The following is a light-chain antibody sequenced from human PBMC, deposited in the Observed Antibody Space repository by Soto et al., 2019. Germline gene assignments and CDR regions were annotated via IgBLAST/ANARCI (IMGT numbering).Light chain of an antibody. V-gene: IGLV4-69*01. CDR3: QTWGTGIPYV. J-gene: IGLJ1*01. CDR1: SGHSSYA. Sequence: QSVLTQSPSASASLGASVKLTCTLSSGHSSYAIAWHQQRPEKGPRYLMKLNSDGSHNKGDGIPDRFSGSSSGAERYLTISSLQSEDEADYYCQTWGTGIPYVFGTGTKLTGL. CDR2: LNSDGSH.